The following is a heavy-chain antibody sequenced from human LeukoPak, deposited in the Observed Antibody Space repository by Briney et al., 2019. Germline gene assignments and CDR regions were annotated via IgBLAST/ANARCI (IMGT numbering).Heavy chain of an antibody. D-gene: IGHD1-20*01. CDR3: ARRVTGTTGGNWFDP. V-gene: IGHV4-34*12. Sequence: SETLSLTCSVSGGSFSGYHWRWIRQPPGKGLEWIGEIIHSGSTNYNPSLKSRVTISVDTSKNQFSLKLSSVTAVDTAVYDCARRVTGTTGGNWFDPWGQGTLVTVSS. J-gene: IGHJ5*02. CDR1: GGSFSGYH. CDR2: IIHSGST.